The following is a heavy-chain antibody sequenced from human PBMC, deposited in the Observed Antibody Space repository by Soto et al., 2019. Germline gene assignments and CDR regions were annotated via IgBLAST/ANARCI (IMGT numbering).Heavy chain of an antibody. J-gene: IGHJ6*02. D-gene: IGHD2-2*01. CDR1: GYTFTGYY. CDR3: ARSLLDEYSSSWRSAYYGMDV. CDR2: INPNSGGT. Sequence: ASVKVSCKASGYTFTGYYMHWVRQAPGQGLEWMGWINPNSGGTNYAQKFQGRVTMTRDTSISTVYMELSTLISDDTAVYFCARSLLDEYSSSWRSAYYGMDVWGQGTTDTVSS. V-gene: IGHV1-2*02.